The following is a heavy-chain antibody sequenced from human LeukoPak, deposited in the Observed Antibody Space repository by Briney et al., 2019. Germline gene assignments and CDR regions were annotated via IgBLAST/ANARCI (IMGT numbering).Heavy chain of an antibody. V-gene: IGHV4-31*03. CDR2: IYYSGST. Sequence: PSETLSLTCTVSGGSISSGGYYWSWIRQHPGKGLEWIGYIYYSGSTYYNPSLKSRVTISVDTSKNQFSLKLSSVTAADTAVYYCARANPDYYGSAAHPHFDYWGQGTLVTVSS. CDR1: GGSISSGGYY. J-gene: IGHJ4*02. CDR3: ARANPDYYGSAAHPHFDY. D-gene: IGHD3-10*01.